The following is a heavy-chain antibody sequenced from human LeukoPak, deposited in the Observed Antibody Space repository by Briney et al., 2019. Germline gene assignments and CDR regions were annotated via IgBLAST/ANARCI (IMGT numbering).Heavy chain of an antibody. D-gene: IGHD5-18*01. CDR2: TYTSGST. V-gene: IGHV4-4*07. CDR1: GGSISSYY. CDR3: ARDTAMFTTYYYYYMDV. Sequence: PSETLSLTCTVSGGSISSYYWSWIRQPAGKGLEWIGRTYTSGSTNYNPSLKSRVTMSVDTSKNQFSLKLSSVTAADTAVYYCARDTAMFTTYYYYYMDVWGKGTTVTVSS. J-gene: IGHJ6*03.